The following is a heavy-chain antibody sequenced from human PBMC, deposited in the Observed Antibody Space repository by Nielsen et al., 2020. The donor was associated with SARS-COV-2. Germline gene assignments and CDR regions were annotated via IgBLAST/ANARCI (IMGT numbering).Heavy chain of an antibody. CDR3: ARGHFVCVPSPILGLGSFFYSVYLDA. Sequence: SETLSLTCAVSGGSVSSNDWWTWVRQSPGKGLEWIGEVSHSGRTNYSPSLKSRVTLSMDKSRRQFSLRLASVSAADTAVYFCARGHFVCVPSPILGLGSFFYSVYLDAWGKGTTVIVSS. CDR2: VSHSGRT. D-gene: IGHD2-15*01. V-gene: IGHV4-4*02. J-gene: IGHJ6*03. CDR1: GGSVSSNDW.